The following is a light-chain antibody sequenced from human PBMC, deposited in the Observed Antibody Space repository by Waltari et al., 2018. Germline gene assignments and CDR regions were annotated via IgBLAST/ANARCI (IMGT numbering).Light chain of an antibody. CDR1: SSDVGNYNL. V-gene: IGLV2-23*02. CDR3: CSYAGHSTYV. J-gene: IGLJ1*01. Sequence: QSALTQPASVSGSPGQSITISCTGTSSDVGNYNLVSWYQQHPGKAPKPMIYEVSQRPPGVSNRFSGSKSGKTASLTISGLQPEDETDYYCCSYAGHSTYVFGTGTKVTVL. CDR2: EVS.